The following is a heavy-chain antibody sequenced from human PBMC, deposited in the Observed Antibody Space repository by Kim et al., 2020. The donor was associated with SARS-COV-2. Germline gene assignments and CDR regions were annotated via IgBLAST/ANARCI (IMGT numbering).Heavy chain of an antibody. CDR3: TTDQDIITMVRGVIIPYCYYCGMDV. Sequence: GGSLRLSCAASGFTFSNAWMSWVRQAPGKGLEWVGRIKSKTDGGTTDYAAPVKGRFTISRDDSKNTLYLQMNSLKTEDTAVYYSTTDQDIITMVRGVIIPYCYYCGMDVCCQGTTVTVS. CDR2: IKSKTDGGTT. J-gene: IGHJ6*02. CDR1: GFTFSNAW. D-gene: IGHD3-10*01. V-gene: IGHV3-15*01.